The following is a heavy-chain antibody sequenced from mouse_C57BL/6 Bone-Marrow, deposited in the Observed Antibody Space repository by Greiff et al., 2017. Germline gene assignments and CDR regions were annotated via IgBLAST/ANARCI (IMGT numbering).Heavy chain of an antibody. V-gene: IGHV14-3*01. CDR1: GFNIKNTY. CDR2: IDPANGNT. CDR3: ARSGGTVPLYYAMDD. D-gene: IGHD1-1*01. J-gene: IGHJ4*01. Sequence: VQLQQSVPELVRPGASVKLSCTASGFNIKNTYMHWVKQRPEQGLEWIGRIDPANGNTKYAPKFQGKATITADPSSNTAYLQLSSLTSEDAAIYYCARSGGTVPLYYAMDDWGQGTSVTVSS.